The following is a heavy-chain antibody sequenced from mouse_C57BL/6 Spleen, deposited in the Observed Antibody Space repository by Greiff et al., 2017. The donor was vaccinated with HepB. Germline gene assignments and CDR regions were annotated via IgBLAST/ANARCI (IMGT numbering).Heavy chain of an antibody. Sequence: QVQLQQSGAELAKPGASVKLSCKASGYTFTSYWMHWVKQRPGQGLEWIGYINPSSGYTKYNQKFKGKATLTVDKSSSTAYMQLSSLTSEDSAVYYCAICSNYGDWFAYWGQGTLVTVSA. CDR3: AICSNYGDWFAY. J-gene: IGHJ3*01. CDR2: INPSSGYT. V-gene: IGHV1-7*01. CDR1: GYTFTSYW. D-gene: IGHD2-5*01.